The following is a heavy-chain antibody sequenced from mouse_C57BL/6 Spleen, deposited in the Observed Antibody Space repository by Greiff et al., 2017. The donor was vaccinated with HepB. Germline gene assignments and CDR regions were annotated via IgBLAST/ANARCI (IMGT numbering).Heavy chain of an antibody. Sequence: LQESGPELVKPGASVKISCKASGYAFSSSWMNWVKQRPGKGLEWIGRIYPGDGDTNYNGKFKGKATLTADKSSSTAYMQLSSLTSEDSAVYFCARSSNYGNAMDYWGQGTSVTVSS. V-gene: IGHV1-82*01. D-gene: IGHD2-5*01. J-gene: IGHJ4*01. CDR2: IYPGDGDT. CDR1: GYAFSSSW. CDR3: ARSSNYGNAMDY.